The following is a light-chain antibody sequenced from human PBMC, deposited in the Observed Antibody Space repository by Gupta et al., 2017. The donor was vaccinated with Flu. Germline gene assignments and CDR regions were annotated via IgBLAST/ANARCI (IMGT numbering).Light chain of an antibody. Sequence: EVVLTQSPGTLSLSPGEGATLSCRASQSVDSNYLAWFQRKPGQAPRLLIYGASRRASGIPDRFSGSGSGTDFTLTISRLEPEDFAVYYCQQEGSSPYTFGQGTTMEIK. CDR2: GAS. CDR3: QQEGSSPYT. CDR1: QSVDSNY. V-gene: IGKV3-20*01. J-gene: IGKJ2*01.